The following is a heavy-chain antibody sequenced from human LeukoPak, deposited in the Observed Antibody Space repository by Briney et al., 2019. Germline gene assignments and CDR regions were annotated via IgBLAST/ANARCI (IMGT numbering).Heavy chain of an antibody. CDR1: GFTFSSYW. D-gene: IGHD3-3*01. CDR3: ARAYYDFWSGYYSVSSDY. V-gene: IGHV3-74*01. CDR2: INSDGSST. Sequence: GGSLRLSCAASGFTFSSYWMHWVRQAPGKGLVWVSRINSDGSSTSYADSVKGRFTISRDNAKNTLYLQMNNLRAEDTAMYYCARAYYDFWSGYYSVSSDYWGQGTLVTVSS. J-gene: IGHJ4*02.